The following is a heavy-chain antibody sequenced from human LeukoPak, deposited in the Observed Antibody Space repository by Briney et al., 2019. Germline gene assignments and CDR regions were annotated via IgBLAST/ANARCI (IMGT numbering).Heavy chain of an antibody. V-gene: IGHV3-66*01. CDR1: GFTVSSNY. CDR3: ARWRSSTYAFDI. Sequence: GGSLRLSCAASGFTVSSNYMSWVRQAPGKGLEGVSVIYSGGSTYYADSVKGRFTISRDNSKNTLYLQMNSLRAEDKAVYYCARWRSSTYAFDIWGQGTMVTVSS. D-gene: IGHD3-16*01. CDR2: IYSGGST. J-gene: IGHJ3*02.